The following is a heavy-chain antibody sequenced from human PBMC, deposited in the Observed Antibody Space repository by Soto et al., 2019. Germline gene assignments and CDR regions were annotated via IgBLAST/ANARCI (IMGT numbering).Heavy chain of an antibody. CDR3: ANTPQRPALRYFDWFFDY. Sequence: ASVKVSCKASGGTFSRYGFTWVRQAPGQGLEWVGEIIPIFGTTNYAQKFQGRVTITADESTNTAYMELSSLRSEDTAVFYCANTPQRPALRYFDWFFDYWGQGTLVTVSS. J-gene: IGHJ4*02. CDR2: IIPIFGTT. CDR1: GGTFSRYG. D-gene: IGHD3-9*01. V-gene: IGHV1-69*13.